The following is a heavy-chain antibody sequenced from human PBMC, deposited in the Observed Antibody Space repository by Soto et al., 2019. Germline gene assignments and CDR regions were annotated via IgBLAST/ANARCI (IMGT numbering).Heavy chain of an antibody. V-gene: IGHV3-72*01. Sequence: PGGSLRLSCAASGFTLSDHYMDWVRQAPGKGLEWVGRTGNKANSYTTQYAASVRGRFTISRDDSKNSLYLQMDSLKTDDTAVYFCARGFCSGGTCYSGNCWGQGTLVTVAS. J-gene: IGHJ4*02. CDR2: TGNKANSYTT. CDR1: GFTLSDHY. D-gene: IGHD2-15*01. CDR3: ARGFCSGGTCYSGNC.